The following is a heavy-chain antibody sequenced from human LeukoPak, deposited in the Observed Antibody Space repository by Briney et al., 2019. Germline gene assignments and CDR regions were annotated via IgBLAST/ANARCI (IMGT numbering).Heavy chain of an antibody. CDR2: IIPIFGTA. Sequence: ASVKVSCKASGGTFSSYAVSWVRQAPGQGLEWMGGIIPIFGTANYAQKFQGRVTITTDESTSTAYMELSSLRSEDTAVYYCAHRPGYSSGWYYWFDPWGQGTLVTVSS. J-gene: IGHJ5*02. D-gene: IGHD6-19*01. V-gene: IGHV1-69*05. CDR1: GGTFSSYA. CDR3: AHRPGYSSGWYYWFDP.